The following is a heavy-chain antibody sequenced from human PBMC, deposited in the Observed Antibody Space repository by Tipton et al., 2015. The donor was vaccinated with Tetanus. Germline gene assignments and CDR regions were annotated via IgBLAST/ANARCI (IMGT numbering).Heavy chain of an antibody. CDR2: IKEDGSAE. CDR3: AKEFQRARIRFFDS. Sequence: SLRLSCAASGFTFGSYPMTWVRQAPGKGLEWVANIKEDGSAESYVGSVKGRFTISRDNAKNLLYLQMNSLRAEDTAVYYCAKEFQRARIRFFDSWGQGTQVTASS. V-gene: IGHV3-7*04. J-gene: IGHJ4*02. CDR1: GFTFGSYP. D-gene: IGHD2-15*01.